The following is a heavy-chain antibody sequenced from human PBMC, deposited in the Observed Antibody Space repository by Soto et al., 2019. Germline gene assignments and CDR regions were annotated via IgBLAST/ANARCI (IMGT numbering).Heavy chain of an antibody. CDR3: ARDCAGGSCYFVGYYFDY. CDR1: GGTFSSYA. J-gene: IGHJ4*02. V-gene: IGHV1-69*06. D-gene: IGHD2-15*01. CDR2: IIPIFGTA. Sequence: SVTVSCKASGGTFSSYAISWVRQAPGQGLEWMGGIIPIFGTANYAQKFQGRVTITADKSTSTAYMELSSLRSEDTAVYYCARDCAGGSCYFVGYYFDYWGQGTLVTVSS.